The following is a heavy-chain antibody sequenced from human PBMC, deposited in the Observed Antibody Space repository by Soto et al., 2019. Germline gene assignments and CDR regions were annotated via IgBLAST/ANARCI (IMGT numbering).Heavy chain of an antibody. D-gene: IGHD1-26*01. J-gene: IGHJ4*02. CDR2: IYYSGIT. CDR1: GGSVSSGSYY. V-gene: IGHV4-61*01. Sequence: QVQLQESGPGLVKPSETLSLTCTVSGGSVSSGSYYWSWIRQPPGKGLEWIGYIYYSGITDYNPSPKSRVTISVDTSKNQCSLKLSSVTAADTAVYYCARDYASRLGGSGKGFDYWGQGTLVTVSS. CDR3: ARDYASRLGGSGKGFDY.